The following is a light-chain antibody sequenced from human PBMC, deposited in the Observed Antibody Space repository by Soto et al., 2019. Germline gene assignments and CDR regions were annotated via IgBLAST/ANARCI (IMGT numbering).Light chain of an antibody. J-gene: IGKJ1*01. CDR2: WAS. CDR3: QQYYGTPWT. V-gene: IGKV4-1*01. CDR1: QTVLYSSSNKNH. Sequence: DIVMTQSPDSLAVSLGERATINCKSSQTVLYSSSNKNHLAWYQQKPGQPPTLLIYWASTRESGVPDRFTGSASGTDFTLTISSLQAEDVAVYYCQQYYGTPWTFGQGTKVEIK.